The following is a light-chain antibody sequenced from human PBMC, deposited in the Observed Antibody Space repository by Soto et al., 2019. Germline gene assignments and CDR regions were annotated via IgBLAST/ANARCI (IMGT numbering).Light chain of an antibody. CDR2: GAS. Sequence: ESVLTQSPGTVSLSPGESATRSCRARQSIHSNLAWYQQKPGQSPRLLIYGASTRAPGLPARFSGSGSGTEFTLPISSLQPDDFATYYCQHYNSYSEAFGQGTKVDIK. V-gene: IGKV3-15*01. CDR1: QSIHSN. J-gene: IGKJ1*01. CDR3: QHYNSYSEA.